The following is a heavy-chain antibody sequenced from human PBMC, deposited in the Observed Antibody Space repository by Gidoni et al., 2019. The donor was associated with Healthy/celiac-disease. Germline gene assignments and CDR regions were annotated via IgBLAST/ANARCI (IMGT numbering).Heavy chain of an antibody. Sequence: EVQLVESGGGLVKHGGSLRLSCAASGFTLSNAWMSWVRQAPGKGLEWVCRIKSKSDGGTTDYAAPVKGRFTISRDDSKNTLYLQMNSLKTEDTAVYYCTTDEEYSSSWYIPGCLNYWGQGTLVTVSS. CDR2: IKSKSDGGTT. V-gene: IGHV3-15*01. CDR3: TTDEEYSSSWYIPGCLNY. J-gene: IGHJ4*02. CDR1: GFTLSNAW. D-gene: IGHD6-13*01.